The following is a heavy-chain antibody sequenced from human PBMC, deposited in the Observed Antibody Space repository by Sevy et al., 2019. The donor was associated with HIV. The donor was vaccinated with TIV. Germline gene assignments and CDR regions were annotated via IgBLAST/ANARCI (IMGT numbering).Heavy chain of an antibody. J-gene: IGHJ4*02. V-gene: IGHV1-24*01. CDR3: ATTKDYYDSSGSPFDY. CDR2: FDPEDGET. D-gene: IGHD3-22*01. Sequence: ASVKVSCKVSGYTLTQLSMHWVRQAPGKGLEWMGSFDPEDGETLYAQKFQGRVTMTEDTSTNTAYMELSSLSSEDTAVYYCATTKDYYDSSGSPFDYWGKGTLVTVSS. CDR1: GYTLTQLS.